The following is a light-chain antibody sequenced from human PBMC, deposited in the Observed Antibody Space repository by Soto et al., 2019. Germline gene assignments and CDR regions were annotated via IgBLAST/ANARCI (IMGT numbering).Light chain of an antibody. V-gene: IGLV1-44*01. CDR2: NNN. Sequence: QSVLTQPPSASGTPGQRVTISCSGSRSNIGNNAVTWYQQFPGTAHKLLIYNNNQRPSGVPDRFSGSKSGTSASLAISGLQSEDEGDYYCATWDDSLNARGVFGGGTQLTVL. CDR3: ATWDDSLNARGV. CDR1: RSNIGNNA. J-gene: IGLJ3*02.